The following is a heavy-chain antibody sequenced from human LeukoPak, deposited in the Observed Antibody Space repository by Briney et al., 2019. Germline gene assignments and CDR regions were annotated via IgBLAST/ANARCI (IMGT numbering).Heavy chain of an antibody. CDR3: AREASRGYSGYGLFDY. Sequence: GGSLRLSCAASGFTFSSYAMSWVRQAPGKGLEWVSAISGSGGSTYYADSVKGRFTISRDNSKNTLCLQMNSLRAEDTAVYYCAREASRGYSGYGLFDYWGRGTLVTVSS. J-gene: IGHJ4*02. CDR1: GFTFSSYA. D-gene: IGHD5-12*01. V-gene: IGHV3-23*01. CDR2: ISGSGGST.